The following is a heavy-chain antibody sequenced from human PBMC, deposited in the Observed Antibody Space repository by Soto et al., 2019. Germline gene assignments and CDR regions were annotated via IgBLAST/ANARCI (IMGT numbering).Heavy chain of an antibody. CDR2: IYYSGST. V-gene: IGHV4-59*08. D-gene: IGHD3-10*01. Sequence: SETLSLTCTVSGGSISSYSWSWIRQPPGKGLEWIGYIYYSGSTNYNPSLESRVTISVDTSKNQFSLKLSSVTAADTAVYYCARRANYYGSGSYYNDAFDIWGQGTMVTVSS. J-gene: IGHJ3*02. CDR1: GGSISSYS. CDR3: ARRANYYGSGSYYNDAFDI.